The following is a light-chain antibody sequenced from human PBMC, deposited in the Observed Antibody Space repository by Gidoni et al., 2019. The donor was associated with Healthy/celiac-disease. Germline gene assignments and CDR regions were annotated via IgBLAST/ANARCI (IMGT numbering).Light chain of an antibody. CDR3: QAWDSSSVV. J-gene: IGLJ2*01. V-gene: IGLV3-1*01. CDR2: QDS. Sequence: SYELNQPPPVSLSPGQTASITCSGAKLGDKYACWYQQKPGQSPVLVIYQDSKRPSGIPERFSGSNSGNTATLTISGTQAMDEADYYCQAWDSSSVVFGGGTKLTVL. CDR1: KLGDKY.